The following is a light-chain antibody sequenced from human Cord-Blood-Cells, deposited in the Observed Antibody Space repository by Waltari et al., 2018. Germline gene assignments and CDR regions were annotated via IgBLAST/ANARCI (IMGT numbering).Light chain of an antibody. Sequence: DIVMTQSPDSLAVSLGERATINCKSSQSVLYSSNHKNYLAWYQQKPGQPPELLIYWASTRESGVPDRVSGSGSGTDYTRTISSLQAEDVAVYYCQQYYSTPYTFGQGTKLEIK. V-gene: IGKV4-1*01. CDR1: QSVLYSSNHKNY. CDR2: WAS. CDR3: QQYYSTPYT. J-gene: IGKJ2*01.